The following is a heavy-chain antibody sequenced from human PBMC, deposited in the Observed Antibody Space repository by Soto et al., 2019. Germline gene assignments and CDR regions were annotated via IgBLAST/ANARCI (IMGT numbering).Heavy chain of an antibody. CDR1: GYTFPSNY. CDR3: ARDRVSKAAAGYYNYYGMDV. Sequence: ASVKVSCKASGYTFPSNYMRWVRQAPGQGHEWMGIINPSGGSTSYAQKFQGRVTMTMDTSTSTVYMELSSLRSEVTAVYYCARDRVSKAAAGYYNYYGMDVWGQGTTVTSP. CDR2: INPSGGST. V-gene: IGHV1-46*01. J-gene: IGHJ6*02. D-gene: IGHD6-13*01.